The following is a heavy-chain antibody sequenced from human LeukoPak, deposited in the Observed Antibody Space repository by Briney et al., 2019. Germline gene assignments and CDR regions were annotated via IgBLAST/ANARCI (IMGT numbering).Heavy chain of an antibody. D-gene: IGHD3-22*01. CDR1: GFSFSSYG. J-gene: IGHJ4*02. Sequence: GGSLRLSCAGSGFSFSSYGTHWVRQAPGKGLEWMAFIRSDGSNKYYADSVKGRFTISRDNSKNTLYLQMNSLRAEDTAVYYCARGAYYDSSGYRGYYFDYWGQGTLVTVSS. CDR2: IRSDGSNK. V-gene: IGHV3-30*02. CDR3: ARGAYYDSSGYRGYYFDY.